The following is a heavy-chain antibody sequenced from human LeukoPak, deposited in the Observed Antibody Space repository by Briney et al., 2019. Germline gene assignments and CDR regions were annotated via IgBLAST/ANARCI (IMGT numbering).Heavy chain of an antibody. J-gene: IGHJ4*02. CDR3: ARAEGEAFDY. Sequence: GGSLRLSCVASGFTFPNYVMSWVRQAPGKGLEWVANIKQDGSEKYYVDSVKGRFTISRDNAKNSLYLQMNSLRAEDTAVYYCARAEGEAFDYWGQGTLVTVSS. CDR2: IKQDGSEK. CDR1: GFTFPNYV. V-gene: IGHV3-7*01.